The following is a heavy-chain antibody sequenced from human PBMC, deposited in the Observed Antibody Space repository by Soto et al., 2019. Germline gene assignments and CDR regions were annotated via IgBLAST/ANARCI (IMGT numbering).Heavy chain of an antibody. CDR2: IIPIFGTA. V-gene: IGHV1-69*01. J-gene: IGHJ6*02. CDR3: ASGKERYRPNYYYYYGMDV. CDR1: GGTFSSYA. Sequence: QVQLVQPGAEVKKPGSSVKVSCKASGGTFSSYAISWVRQAPGQGLEWMGGIIPIFGTANYAQKFQGRVTITADESTSTAYMELSSLRSDDTAVYYCASGKERYRPNYYYYYGMDVWGQGTTVTVSS. D-gene: IGHD1-26*01.